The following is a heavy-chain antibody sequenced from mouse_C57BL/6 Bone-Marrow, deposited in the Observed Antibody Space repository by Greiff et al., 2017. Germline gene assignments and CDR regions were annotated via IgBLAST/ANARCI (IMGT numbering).Heavy chain of an antibody. J-gene: IGHJ4*01. D-gene: IGHD1-1*01. CDR3: ASSDYYGRPRMDY. Sequence: QVQLQQPGAELVKPGASVTMSCKASGYTFTSYWITWVTQRPGQGLEWIGDIYPGSGSTNYNEKFKSKATLPVDTSSSTAYMQLSSLTSEDSAVYYCASSDYYGRPRMDYWGQGTLVTVSA. V-gene: IGHV1-55*01. CDR2: IYPGSGST. CDR1: GYTFTSYW.